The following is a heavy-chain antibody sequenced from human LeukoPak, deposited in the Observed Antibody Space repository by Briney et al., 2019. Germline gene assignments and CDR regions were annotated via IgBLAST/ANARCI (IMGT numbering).Heavy chain of an antibody. Sequence: GGSLRLSCAASGFTFSRYGMHWVRQALGKGLEWAAFIRYDVSNKYYTHSVKGRFTNSRDNSKNTLYLQMNSLRAADTAVYYCAKDPTHYRVWDDYDSTVLSYWGQGTLVTVSS. CDR1: GFTFSRYG. J-gene: IGHJ4*02. CDR2: IRYDVSNK. CDR3: AKDPTHYRVWDDYDSTVLSY. V-gene: IGHV3-30*02. D-gene: IGHD3-22*01.